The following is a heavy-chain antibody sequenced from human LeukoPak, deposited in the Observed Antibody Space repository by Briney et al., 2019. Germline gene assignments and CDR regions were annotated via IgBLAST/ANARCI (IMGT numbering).Heavy chain of an antibody. CDR2: ITASGTAM. V-gene: IGHV3-48*02. D-gene: IGHD1-26*01. CDR3: ASSGSYRFDY. Sequence: GGSLRLSCAASGFTFSSYSMNWVRQAPGKGLEWVSHITASGTAMFYADSVKGRFTTSRDNAKNSLYLQMNSLRDEDTAVYYCASSGSYRFDYWGQGTLVTVSS. J-gene: IGHJ4*02. CDR1: GFTFSSYS.